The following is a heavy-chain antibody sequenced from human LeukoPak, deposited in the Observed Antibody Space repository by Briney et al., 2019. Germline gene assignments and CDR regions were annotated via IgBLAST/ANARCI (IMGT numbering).Heavy chain of an antibody. D-gene: IGHD3-10*01. J-gene: IGHJ4*02. CDR2: INHSGST. CDR1: GGSFSGYY. Sequence: SETLSLTCAVYGGSFSGYYWSWIRQPPGKGLEWIGEINHSGSTNYNPSLKSRVTITVDTSKNQFSLKLRSVTAADTAVYYCARLWFGELVTDSWGQGTLVTVSS. CDR3: ARLWFGELVTDS. V-gene: IGHV4-34*01.